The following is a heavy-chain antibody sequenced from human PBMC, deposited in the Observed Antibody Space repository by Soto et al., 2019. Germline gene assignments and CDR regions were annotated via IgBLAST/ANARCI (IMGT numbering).Heavy chain of an antibody. CDR2: IYYSGST. J-gene: IGHJ5*02. Sequence: QVQLQESGPGLVKPSQTLSLTCTVSGGSISSGGYYWSWIRQHPGKGLEWIGYIYYSGSTYYNPSLKSLVTISVDMSKNQFSRKLSAVTAADTAVYYCARGVGDYGDYNWFDPWGQGTLVTVSS. V-gene: IGHV4-31*01. CDR1: GGSISSGGYY. CDR3: ARGVGDYGDYNWFDP. D-gene: IGHD4-17*01.